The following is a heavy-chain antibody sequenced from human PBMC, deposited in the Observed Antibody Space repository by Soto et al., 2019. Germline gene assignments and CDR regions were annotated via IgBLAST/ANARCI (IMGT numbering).Heavy chain of an antibody. CDR1: GFTFSSYS. CDR3: ARLNVPAAIKGVWFDP. Sequence: PVGSLRLSCAASGFTFSSYSMNWVRQAPGKGLEWVSSISSSSSYIYYADSVKGRFTISRDNAKNSLYLQMNSLRAEDTAVYYCARLNVPAAIKGVWFDPWGQGTLVTVSS. D-gene: IGHD2-2*02. J-gene: IGHJ5*02. V-gene: IGHV3-21*01. CDR2: ISSSSSYI.